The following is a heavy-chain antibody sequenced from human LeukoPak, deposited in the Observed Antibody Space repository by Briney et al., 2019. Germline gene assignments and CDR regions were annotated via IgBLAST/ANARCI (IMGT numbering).Heavy chain of an antibody. Sequence: GGSLRLSCAASGLTFNNYAMTWVRQAPGKGLEWVSSISGSGGLTYYADSVRGRFTFSRDNSKNTLYLQMNGLRAEDTAVYYCAKDPNGDCVGAFDMWGQGTMVTVSS. V-gene: IGHV3-23*01. CDR1: GLTFNNYA. D-gene: IGHD2-21*02. CDR2: ISGSGGLT. J-gene: IGHJ3*02. CDR3: AKDPNGDCVGAFDM.